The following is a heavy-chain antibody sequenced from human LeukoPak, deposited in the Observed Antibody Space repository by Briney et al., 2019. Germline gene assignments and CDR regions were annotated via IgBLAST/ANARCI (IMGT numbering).Heavy chain of an antibody. J-gene: IGHJ6*02. D-gene: IGHD2-2*01. Sequence: PGGSLRLSCSASGFTFNAYGMGWVRQAPGKGLEWVSVVSGDGGTTYYADSVRGRFTISRDNSKNTLYLQMNSLRAEDTAVYYCARDGYCSSTSCYARVGYYGMDVWGQGTTVTVSS. CDR1: GFTFNAYG. CDR2: VSGDGGTT. CDR3: ARDGYCSSTSCYARVGYYGMDV. V-gene: IGHV3-23*01.